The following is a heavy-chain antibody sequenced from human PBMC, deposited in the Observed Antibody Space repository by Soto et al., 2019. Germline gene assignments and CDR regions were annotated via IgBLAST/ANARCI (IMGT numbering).Heavy chain of an antibody. CDR3: ARLLAPYCGGDCFSGFDY. Sequence: ASVKVSCKASGYTFTNYYIHWVRQAPGQGLDWMGRLNPSGGSTKYAQKLQGRVTLTRDTSTSTVYMELSSLRSEDTAVYYCARLLAPYCGGDCFSGFDYWGQGTLVTVSS. CDR2: LNPSGGST. J-gene: IGHJ4*02. CDR1: GYTFTNYY. V-gene: IGHV1-46*01. D-gene: IGHD2-21*02.